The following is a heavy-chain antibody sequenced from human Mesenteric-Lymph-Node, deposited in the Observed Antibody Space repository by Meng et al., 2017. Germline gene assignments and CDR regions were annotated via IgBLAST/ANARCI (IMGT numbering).Heavy chain of an antibody. J-gene: IGHJ4*02. CDR2: ISYDGSNK. Sequence: GESLKISCAASGFTFSSYAMHWVRQAPGKGLEWVAVISYDGSNKYYADSVKGRFTISRDNSKNTLYLQMNSLRAEDTAVYYCAKRKNGEMARGPFGHWGQGTLVTVSS. V-gene: IGHV3-30*07. CDR1: GFTFSSYA. CDR3: AKRKNGEMARGPFGH. D-gene: IGHD3-10*01.